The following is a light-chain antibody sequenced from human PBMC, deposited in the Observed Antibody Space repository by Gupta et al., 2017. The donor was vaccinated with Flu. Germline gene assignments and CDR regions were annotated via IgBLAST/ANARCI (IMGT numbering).Light chain of an antibody. Sequence: DVQLTQSPSSLSASVGDRVTLSCRASRNITIYLNWYQQKSGKPPKLLVYGASSLQSGVPSRFIDSGYGTDFTLTINSRQTEDFATYYCQESFIDLQWTFGQGTKVEVK. V-gene: IGKV1-39*01. CDR3: QESFIDLQWT. CDR2: GAS. CDR1: RNITIY. J-gene: IGKJ1*01.